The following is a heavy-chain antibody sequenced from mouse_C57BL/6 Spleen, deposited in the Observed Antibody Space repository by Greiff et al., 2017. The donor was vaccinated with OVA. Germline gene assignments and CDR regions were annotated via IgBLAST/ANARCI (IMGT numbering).Heavy chain of an antibody. CDR2: IWRGGST. J-gene: IGHJ3*01. CDR1: GFSLTSYG. V-gene: IGHV2-5*01. D-gene: IGHD2-5*01. CDR3: ASYSNYGPFAY. Sequence: QVQLKESGPGLVQPSQSLSITCTVSGFSLTSYGVHWVRQSPGKGLEWLGVIWRGGSTDYNAAFMSRLSITTDNSKSQVFFKMNSLQADDTAIYYCASYSNYGPFAYWGQGTLVTVSA.